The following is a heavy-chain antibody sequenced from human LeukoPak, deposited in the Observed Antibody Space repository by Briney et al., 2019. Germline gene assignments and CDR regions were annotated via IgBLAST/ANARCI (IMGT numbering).Heavy chain of an antibody. J-gene: IGHJ5*02. CDR3: ASRWGIAVAGTLEST. Sequence: SETLSLTCAVSGGSFSGYYWSWIRQSPEKGLEWLGEITHSGTTNYNPSLKSRVTISVDTSKNQFSLKLSSVTAADTAVYYCASRWGIAVAGTLESTWGQGTLVTVSS. CDR2: ITHSGTT. CDR1: GGSFSGYY. D-gene: IGHD6-19*01. V-gene: IGHV4-34*01.